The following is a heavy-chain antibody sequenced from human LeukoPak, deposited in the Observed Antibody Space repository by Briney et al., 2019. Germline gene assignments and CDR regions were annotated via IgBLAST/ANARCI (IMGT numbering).Heavy chain of an antibody. J-gene: IGHJ3*02. Sequence: GGSLRLSCAASGFTFSSYSMNWVRQAPGKGLEWVSSISSSSSYIYYADSVKGRFTISRDNAKNSLYLQMNSLRTEDTAVYYCAREVRNAFDIWGQGTMVTVSS. V-gene: IGHV3-21*01. CDR2: ISSSSSYI. CDR1: GFTFSSYS. CDR3: AREVRNAFDI.